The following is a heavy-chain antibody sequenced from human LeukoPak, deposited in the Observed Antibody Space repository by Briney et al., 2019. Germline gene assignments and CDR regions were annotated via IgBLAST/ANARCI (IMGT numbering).Heavy chain of an antibody. CDR2: ISSSGSTI. D-gene: IGHD6-13*01. J-gene: IGHJ6*03. CDR1: GFTFSSYE. V-gene: IGHV3-48*03. CDR3: ARAGSSWYTLYYYYYMDV. Sequence: RGSLRLSCAASGFTFSSYEMNWVRQAPGKGLEWVSYISSSGSTIYYADSVKGRFTISRDNAKNSLYLQMNSLRAEDTAVYYCARAGSSWYTLYYYYYMDVWGKGTTVTISS.